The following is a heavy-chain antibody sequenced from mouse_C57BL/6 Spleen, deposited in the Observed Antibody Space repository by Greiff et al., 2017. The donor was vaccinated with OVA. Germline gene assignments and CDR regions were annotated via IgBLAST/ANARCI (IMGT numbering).Heavy chain of an antibody. CDR3: ARGGLFAY. J-gene: IGHJ3*01. D-gene: IGHD3-1*01. Sequence: QVQLKESGPELVKPGASVKISCKASGYAFSSSWMNWVKQRPGKGLEWIGRIYPGDGDTNYNGKFKGKATLTADKSSSTAYMQLSSLTSEDSAVYFCARGGLFAYWGQGTLVTVSA. CDR1: GYAFSSSW. V-gene: IGHV1-82*01. CDR2: IYPGDGDT.